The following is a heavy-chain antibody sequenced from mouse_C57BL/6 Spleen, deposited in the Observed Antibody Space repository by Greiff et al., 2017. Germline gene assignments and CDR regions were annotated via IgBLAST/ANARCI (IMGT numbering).Heavy chain of an antibody. CDR3: ARLHGYAFDY. D-gene: IGHD2-2*01. V-gene: IGHV1-61*01. J-gene: IGHJ2*01. Sequence: QVQLQQPGAELVRPGSSVKLSCKASGYTFTSYWMDWVKQRPGKGLEWIGNIYPSDSETHYNQKFKDKATLTVDKSSITAYMQLSSLTSEDSAVYYCARLHGYAFDYWGQGTTLTVSS. CDR2: IYPSDSET. CDR1: GYTFTSYW.